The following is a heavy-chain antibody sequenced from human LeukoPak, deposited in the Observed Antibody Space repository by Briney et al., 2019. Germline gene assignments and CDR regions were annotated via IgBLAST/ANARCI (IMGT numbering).Heavy chain of an antibody. J-gene: IGHJ4*02. D-gene: IGHD6-19*01. V-gene: IGHV1-69*06. CDR3: ASSRGYSSGWSRGYFDY. Sequence: GSSVKVSCKASGGTFSSYAISWVRQAPGQGLEWMGGIIPIFGTASYAQKFQGRVTITADKSTSTAYMGLSSLRSEDTAVYYCASSRGYSSGWSRGYFDYWGQGTLVTVSS. CDR1: GGTFSSYA. CDR2: IIPIFGTA.